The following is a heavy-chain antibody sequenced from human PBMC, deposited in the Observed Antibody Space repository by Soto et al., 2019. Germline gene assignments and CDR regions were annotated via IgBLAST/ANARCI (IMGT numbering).Heavy chain of an antibody. J-gene: IGHJ5*02. CDR1: GGSFSGYY. Sequence: QVQLQQWGAGLLKPSETLSLTCAVYGGSFSGYYWSWIRQPPGKGLEWIGEINHSGSTNYNPSLKSRVTISVDTSKNQFSLKLSSVTAADTAVYYCARVRGIAARSWFDPWGQGTLVTVSS. CDR2: INHSGST. D-gene: IGHD6-6*01. V-gene: IGHV4-34*01. CDR3: ARVRGIAARSWFDP.